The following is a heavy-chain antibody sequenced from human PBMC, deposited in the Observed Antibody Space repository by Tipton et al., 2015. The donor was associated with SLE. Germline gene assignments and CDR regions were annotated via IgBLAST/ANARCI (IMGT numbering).Heavy chain of an antibody. CDR2: INHGGST. V-gene: IGHV4-34*01. Sequence: TLSLTCAVYGGSFSGYYWSWIRQPPGKGLEWIGEINHGGSTNYNPSLKSRVTISVDTSKNQFSLKLSSVTAADTAVYYCSRGAADAFDIWGQGTMVTVSS. CDR3: SRGAADAFDI. J-gene: IGHJ3*02. CDR1: GGSFSGYY.